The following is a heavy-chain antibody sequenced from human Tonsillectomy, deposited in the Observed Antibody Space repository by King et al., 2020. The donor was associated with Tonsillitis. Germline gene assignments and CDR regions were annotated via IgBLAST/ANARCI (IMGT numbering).Heavy chain of an antibody. D-gene: IGHD3-22*01. V-gene: IGHV3-48*04. J-gene: IGHJ4*02. CDR3: TREYSYETSDIYYESENFDY. CDR2: ISTRSII. CDR1: GFTFSSYS. Sequence: VQLVESGGGLVQPGGSLRLSCAASGFTFSSYSMNWVRQAPGKGLEWVSYISTRSIIYYADSVKGRFTISRDNAKNSLYLQMNSLRAEDTAVYYCTREYSYETSDIYYESENFDYWGQGTLVTVSS.